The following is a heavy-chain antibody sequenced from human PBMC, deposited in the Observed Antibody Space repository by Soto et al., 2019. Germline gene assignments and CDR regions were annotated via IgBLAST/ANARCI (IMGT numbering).Heavy chain of an antibody. J-gene: IGHJ5*02. D-gene: IGHD5-12*01. Sequence: GGSLRLSCAASGFTFRSYGMMWVRQAPGKGLEWVSAISQSAGGNTYYADSVKGRFTISRDDSKNTLYLQMDSLRPEDTAQYYCARLRYSGYVLDPWGQGTLVTVYS. V-gene: IGHV3-23*01. CDR1: GFTFRSYG. CDR3: ARLRYSGYVLDP. CDR2: ISQSAGGNT.